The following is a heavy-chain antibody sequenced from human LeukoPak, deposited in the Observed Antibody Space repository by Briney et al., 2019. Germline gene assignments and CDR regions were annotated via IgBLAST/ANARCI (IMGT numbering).Heavy chain of an antibody. V-gene: IGHV3-21*01. J-gene: IGHJ4*02. CDR2: ISSSSSYI. CDR1: GFTFSSYS. D-gene: IGHD6-19*01. Sequence: PGRSLRLSCAASGFTFSSYSMNWVRQAPGKGLEWVSSISSSSSYIYYADSVKGRFTISRDNAKNSLYLQMNSLRAEDTAVYYCARAGAVAGYYFDYWGQGTLVTVSS. CDR3: ARAGAVAGYYFDY.